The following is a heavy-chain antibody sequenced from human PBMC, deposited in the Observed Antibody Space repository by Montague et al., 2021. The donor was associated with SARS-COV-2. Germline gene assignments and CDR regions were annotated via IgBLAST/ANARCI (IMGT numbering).Heavy chain of an antibody. CDR3: AKNGGSGSLVYWHFDL. D-gene: IGHD2-8*01. CDR1: EFPFNTYT. Sequence: SLRLSCAASEFPFNTYTMTWVRQAPGKGLEWVSSIFGSGAGKYYADSVQGRFTISRDNSKNTLYLQLHSLRAEDTAVCYCAKNGGSGSLVYWHFDLWGRGTPVAVSS. V-gene: IGHV3-23*01. CDR2: IFGSGAGK. J-gene: IGHJ2*01.